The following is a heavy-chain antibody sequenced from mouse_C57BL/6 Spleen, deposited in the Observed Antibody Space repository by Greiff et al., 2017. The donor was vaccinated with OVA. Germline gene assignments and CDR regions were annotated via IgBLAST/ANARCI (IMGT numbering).Heavy chain of an antibody. CDR2: INPNNGGT. V-gene: IGHV1-26*01. D-gene: IGHD3-3*01. J-gene: IGHJ2*01. CDR3: AREGGLGY. CDR1: GYTFTDYY. Sequence: EVQLQQSGPELVKPGASVKISCKASGYTFTDYYMNWVKQSHGKSLEWIGDINPNNGGTSYKQKFKGKATLTVDKSSSTAYMELLSLTSEDSAVYYCAREGGLGYWGQGTTLTVSS.